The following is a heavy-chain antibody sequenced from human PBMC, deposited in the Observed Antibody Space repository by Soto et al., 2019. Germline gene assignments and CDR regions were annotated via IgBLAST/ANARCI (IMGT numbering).Heavy chain of an antibody. V-gene: IGHV1-69*13. Sequence: SVKVSCKASGGTLGNYVISWLRQAPGQGLEWVGGIIPIFGTTKYAQEFQGRVTITADESTSTAYMELTSLRSEDTAVYYCARDRLLAVRPAIQCSIIDHWGQGTLVPVSS. CDR3: ARDRLLAVRPAIQCSIIDH. CDR2: IIPIFGTT. J-gene: IGHJ4*01. CDR1: GGTLGNYV. D-gene: IGHD2-2*01.